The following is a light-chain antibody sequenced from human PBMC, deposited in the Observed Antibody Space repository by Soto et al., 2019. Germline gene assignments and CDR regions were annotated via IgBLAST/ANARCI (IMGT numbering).Light chain of an antibody. Sequence: DIQMTQSPSTLSASVGDRVIITCRASQSLSSWVAWYQQKPGKAPKLLIYDASSLESGVPSRFSGSESGTEFTLTISSLQPDDFATYYCQQYNSYWVFGQGTKVDIK. V-gene: IGKV1-5*01. J-gene: IGKJ1*01. CDR2: DAS. CDR3: QQYNSYWV. CDR1: QSLSSW.